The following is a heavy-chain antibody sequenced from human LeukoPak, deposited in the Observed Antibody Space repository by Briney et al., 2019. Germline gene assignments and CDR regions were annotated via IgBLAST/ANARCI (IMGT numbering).Heavy chain of an antibody. J-gene: IGHJ5*02. CDR2: INPNSGGT. Sequence: GASVKVSCKASGYTFTGYYMHWVRQAPGQGLEWMGWINPNSGGTNYAQKFQGRVTMTRGTSISTAYMELSRLRSDDTAVYYCARERGIAAASNWFDPWGQGTLVTVSS. D-gene: IGHD6-13*01. CDR3: ARERGIAAASNWFDP. V-gene: IGHV1-2*02. CDR1: GYTFTGYY.